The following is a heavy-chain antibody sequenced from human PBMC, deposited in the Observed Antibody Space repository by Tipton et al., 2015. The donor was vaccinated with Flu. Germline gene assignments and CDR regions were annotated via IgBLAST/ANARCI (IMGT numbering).Heavy chain of an antibody. CDR3: ARQVATTPYYYYYYGMDV. CDR2: IYPGDSDT. D-gene: IGHD5-12*01. V-gene: IGHV5-51*01. J-gene: IGHJ6*02. CDR1: GYSFTSYW. Sequence: QLVQSGAEVKKPGESLKISCKGSGYSFTSYWIGWVRQMPGKGLEWMGIIYPGDSDTRYSPSFQGQVTISADKSISTAYLQWSSLKASDTAMYYCARQVATTPYYYYYYGMDVWGQGPTVPVSS.